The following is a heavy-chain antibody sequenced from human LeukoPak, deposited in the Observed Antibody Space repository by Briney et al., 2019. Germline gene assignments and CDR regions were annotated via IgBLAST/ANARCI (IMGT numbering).Heavy chain of an antibody. CDR1: GYTFTSYA. CDR2: INTNTGNP. V-gene: IGHV7-4-1*02. Sequence: ASVKVSCKASGYTFTSYAMNWVRQAPGQGLEWMGWINTNTGNPTYAQGFTGWFVSSLDTSVSTAYLQISSLKAEDTAVYYCARDAMTMVRGVPIGGWFDPWGQGTLVTVSS. CDR3: ARDAMTMVRGVPIGGWFDP. D-gene: IGHD3-10*01. J-gene: IGHJ5*02.